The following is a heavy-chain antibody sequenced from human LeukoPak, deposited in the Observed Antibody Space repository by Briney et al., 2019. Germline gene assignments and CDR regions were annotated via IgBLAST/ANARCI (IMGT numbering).Heavy chain of an antibody. V-gene: IGHV5-10-1*01. J-gene: IGHJ4*02. Sequence: GKSLRISCKGSGYSFTSHWISWVRQTPGKGLEWMGRIDPSDSYTIYSPSFQGHVTISADKSISTAYLQWSSLKASDIAMYYCARAPEYYYDSSGYYPYFGYWSRGTLVTVSS. D-gene: IGHD3-22*01. CDR1: GYSFTSHW. CDR3: ARAPEYYYDSSGYYPYFGY. CDR2: IDPSDSYT.